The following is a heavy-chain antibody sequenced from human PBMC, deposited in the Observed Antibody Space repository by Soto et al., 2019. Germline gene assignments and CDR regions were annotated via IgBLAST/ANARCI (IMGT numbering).Heavy chain of an antibody. V-gene: IGHV4-34*01. Sequence: SETLSLTCAVYGGSFSGYYWSWIRQPPGKGLEWIGEINHSGSTNYNPSLKSRVTISVDTSKNQFSLKLSSVTAADTAVYYCESGGGYSYGPDYWGQGTLVTVSS. D-gene: IGHD5-18*01. CDR1: GGSFSGYY. CDR3: ESGGGYSYGPDY. J-gene: IGHJ4*02. CDR2: INHSGST.